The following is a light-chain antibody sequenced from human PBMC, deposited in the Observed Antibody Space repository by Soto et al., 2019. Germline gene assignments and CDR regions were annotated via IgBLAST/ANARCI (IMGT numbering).Light chain of an antibody. CDR1: QSTRSF. CDR3: QQRSNWPPALS. Sequence: EIVLTQSPATPSLSPGETASLSCMASQSTRSFLAWYQHKPGQAPRLLIYDASNRATGIPARFSGSGSGTDFTLTISSLEPEDFAVYYCQQRSNWPPALSFGGGTKVDIK. CDR2: DAS. V-gene: IGKV3-11*01. J-gene: IGKJ4*01.